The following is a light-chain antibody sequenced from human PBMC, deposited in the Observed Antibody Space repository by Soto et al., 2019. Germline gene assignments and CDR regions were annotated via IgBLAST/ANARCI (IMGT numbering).Light chain of an antibody. CDR2: GES. Sequence: EIVLTQSPATLSVSPGGRATLSCRARQDVMSDFACYQQKPGQAPRLLVYGESTRATDAPPRFRGSGSGTEFSLTISSLQSEDFATYYCQQYRSWPRTFGQGSRVEIK. CDR3: QQYRSWPRT. J-gene: IGKJ1*01. V-gene: IGKV3-15*01. CDR1: QDVMSD.